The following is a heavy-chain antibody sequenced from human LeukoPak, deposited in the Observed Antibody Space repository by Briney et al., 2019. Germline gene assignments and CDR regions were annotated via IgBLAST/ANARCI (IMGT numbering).Heavy chain of an antibody. Sequence: PSETLSLTCTVSGGSISSYYWSCIRQPPGKGLEWIGYIYYSGSTNYNPSLKSRVTISVDTSKNQLSLKLSSVTAADTAVYYCARGAHYYDTSGYLMPLNYWGQGTLVTVSS. J-gene: IGHJ4*02. V-gene: IGHV4-59*01. CDR1: GGSISSYY. D-gene: IGHD3-22*01. CDR2: IYYSGST. CDR3: ARGAHYYDTSGYLMPLNY.